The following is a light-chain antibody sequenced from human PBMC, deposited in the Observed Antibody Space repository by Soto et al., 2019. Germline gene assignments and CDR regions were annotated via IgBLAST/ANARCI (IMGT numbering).Light chain of an antibody. CDR1: QSVSSSY. V-gene: IGKV3D-20*02. Sequence: EIVLTQSPGTLSLSPGERATLSCRASQSVSSSYLAWCQQKPGQAPRLLIYGASTRATGIPARFSGSGSGTEFTLTISSLQSEDAAVYYCQQRSNWPPITFGQGTRLEIK. CDR3: QQRSNWPPIT. CDR2: GAS. J-gene: IGKJ5*01.